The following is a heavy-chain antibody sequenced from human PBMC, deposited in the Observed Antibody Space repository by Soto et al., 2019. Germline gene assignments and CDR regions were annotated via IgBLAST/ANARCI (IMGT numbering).Heavy chain of an antibody. V-gene: IGHV3-21*01. CDR2: ISSSSGYI. J-gene: IGHJ1*01. CDR1: GFTFSSYS. CDR3: ARGGTYSNYAEYFQH. Sequence: EVQLVESGGGLVKPGGSLRLSCAASGFTFSSYSMNWVRQAPGKGLEWVSSISSSSGYIYYADSVKGRFTISRDNAKNSLYLQMNSLRAEDTAVYYCARGGTYSNYAEYFQHWGQGTLVTVSS. D-gene: IGHD4-4*01.